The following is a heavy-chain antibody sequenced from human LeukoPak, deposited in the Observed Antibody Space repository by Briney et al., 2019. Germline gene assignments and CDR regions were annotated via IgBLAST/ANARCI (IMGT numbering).Heavy chain of an antibody. D-gene: IGHD1-26*01. CDR3: AGDMGATTVDY. V-gene: IGHV4-59*08. CDR2: IYYTGSV. CDR1: GGSMDTYY. Sequence: SETLSLTCTVSGGSMDTYYWSWIRQPPGKGLEWIGYIYYTGSVHYNPSLKSRVTISLDTPKNQFTLRLTSVTAAYTAIYFCAGDMGATTVDYWGQGVLVTVSS. J-gene: IGHJ4*02.